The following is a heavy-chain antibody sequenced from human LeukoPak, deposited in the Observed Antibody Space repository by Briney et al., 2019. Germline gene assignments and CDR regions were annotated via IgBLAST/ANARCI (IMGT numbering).Heavy chain of an antibody. D-gene: IGHD6-13*01. CDR2: IYTSGST. CDR1: GGSISSGSYY. Sequence: SETLSLTCTVSGGSISSGSYYWSWIRQPAGKGLEWIGRIYTSGSTNYNPSLKSRVTISVDTSKNQFSLKLSSVTAADTAVYYCARAAGGSWYRFYYYMDVWGKGTTVTVSS. J-gene: IGHJ6*03. CDR3: ARAAGGSWYRFYYYMDV. V-gene: IGHV4-61*02.